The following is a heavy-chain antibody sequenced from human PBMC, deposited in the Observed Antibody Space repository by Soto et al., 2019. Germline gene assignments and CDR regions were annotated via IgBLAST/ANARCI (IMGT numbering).Heavy chain of an antibody. J-gene: IGHJ3*01. D-gene: IGHD3-16*02. CDR2: MNPSGRNT. CDR3: ARYRTKVPVAFDV. CDR1: GYTFTSYD. V-gene: IGHV1-8*01. Sequence: ASVKVSCKASGYTFTSYDINWVRQTIGQGLEFMGWMNPSGRNTGYTQKFQGRATFTWNTPTNTAYMDLSGLRSEDTAVYYCARYRTKVPVAFDVWGQGTMVTVSS.